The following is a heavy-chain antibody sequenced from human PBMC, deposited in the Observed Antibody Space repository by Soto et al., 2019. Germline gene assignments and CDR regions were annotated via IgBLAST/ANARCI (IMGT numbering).Heavy chain of an antibody. V-gene: IGHV1-69*02. CDR2: IIPILGIA. Sequence: ASVKVSCKASGGTFSSYTISWVRQAPGQGLEWMGRIIPILGIANYAQKFQGRVTITADKSTSTAYMELSSLRSEDTAVYYCARGGPVVEVVAAAPGYNWFDPWGQGTLVTVSS. D-gene: IGHD2-15*01. CDR3: ARGGPVVEVVAAAPGYNWFDP. CDR1: GGTFSSYT. J-gene: IGHJ5*02.